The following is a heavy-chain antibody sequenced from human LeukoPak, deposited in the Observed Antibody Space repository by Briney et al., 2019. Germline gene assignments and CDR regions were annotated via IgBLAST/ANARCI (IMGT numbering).Heavy chain of an antibody. J-gene: IGHJ4*02. CDR2: IYSGGST. Sequence: GGSLRLSGAASGFTVSSNYMSWVRQAPGRGREGVSVIYSGGSTYNADSVKGRFTTSRDDFTKTLYLQMNRLRAEDSAVYYCAKDLPEYYDGSESPPSWGQGTLVTVSS. D-gene: IGHD3-10*01. CDR3: AKDLPEYYDGSESPPS. V-gene: IGHV3-53*01. CDR1: GFTVSSNY.